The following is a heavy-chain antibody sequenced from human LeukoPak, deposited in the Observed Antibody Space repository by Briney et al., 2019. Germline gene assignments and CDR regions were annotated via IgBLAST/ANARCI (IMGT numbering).Heavy chain of an antibody. D-gene: IGHD2-21*01. CDR1: GGSISSYY. J-gene: IGHJ4*02. CDR3: ARLYSFQHPDY. CDR2: IYTSGST. V-gene: IGHV4-4*09. Sequence: SETLSLTCTVSGGSISSYYWSWIRQPPGKGLEWIGYIYTSGSTNYNPSLKSRVTISVDTSKNQFSLKLSSVTAADTAVYYCARLYSFQHPDYWGQGTLVTVSS.